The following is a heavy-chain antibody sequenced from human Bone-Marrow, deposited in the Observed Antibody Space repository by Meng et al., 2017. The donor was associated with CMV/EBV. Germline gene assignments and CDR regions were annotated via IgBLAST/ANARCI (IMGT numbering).Heavy chain of an antibody. D-gene: IGHD6-13*01. Sequence: QVHLVQSGAEVKKPGASVQVSCKASGNAFSDYYIHWVRQAPGQGLEWMGCINPNSGDTHYAQKFQGRVTMTRETSISTAYMELSRLRFDDTAVYFCARDPLAAPGNGYWGQGTLVTVSS. CDR1: GNAFSDYY. CDR3: ARDPLAAPGNGY. J-gene: IGHJ4*02. CDR2: INPNSGDT. V-gene: IGHV1-2*02.